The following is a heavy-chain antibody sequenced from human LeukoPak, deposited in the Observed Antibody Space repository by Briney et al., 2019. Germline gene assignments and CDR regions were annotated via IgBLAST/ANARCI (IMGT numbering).Heavy chain of an antibody. CDR3: ARAKKPKGPAFDY. J-gene: IGHJ4*02. Sequence: SETLSLTCAVYGGSFSGYYWSWIRQPPGKGLEWIGDINHSGSTNYNPSLKSRVTISVATSKNQFSLKLSSVTAADTAVYYFARAKKPKGPAFDYWGQGTLVTVSS. CDR2: INHSGST. V-gene: IGHV4-34*01. CDR1: GGSFSGYY.